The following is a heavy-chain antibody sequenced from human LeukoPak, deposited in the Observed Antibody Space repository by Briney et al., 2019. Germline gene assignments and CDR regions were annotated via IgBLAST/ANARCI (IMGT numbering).Heavy chain of an antibody. Sequence: GESLQISCKGSGYSFTSYWIGWVRPMPGKGLEWMGIIYPGDSDTRYSPSFQGQVTISADKSISTAYLQWSSLKASDTAMYYCARLWSYYDSSGYPDDTDDDWGQGTLVTVSS. J-gene: IGHJ4*02. CDR3: ARLWSYYDSSGYPDDTDDD. CDR2: IYPGDSDT. D-gene: IGHD3-22*01. CDR1: GYSFTSYW. V-gene: IGHV5-51*01.